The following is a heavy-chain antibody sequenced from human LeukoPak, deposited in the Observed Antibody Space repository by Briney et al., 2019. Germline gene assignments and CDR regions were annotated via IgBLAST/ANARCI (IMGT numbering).Heavy chain of an antibody. V-gene: IGHV3-23*01. D-gene: IGHD1-1*01. Sequence: GGSLRLSRAASGITFSTYAMSWVRQAPGKGLEWVAVVSAGGNTTHSADSVKGRFLISRDNSKNTLYLQMNSLRVEDTAVYYCAKNGRTYYGMDVWGQGTTVTVSS. CDR2: VSAGGNTT. CDR1: GITFSTYA. CDR3: AKNGRTYYGMDV. J-gene: IGHJ6*02.